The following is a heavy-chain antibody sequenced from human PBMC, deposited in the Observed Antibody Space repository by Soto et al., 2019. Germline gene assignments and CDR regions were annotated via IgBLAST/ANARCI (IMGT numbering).Heavy chain of an antibody. CDR3: VRGPTSVAFDI. CDR2: ISIDKYRQ. CDR1: GFTFSSSD. J-gene: IGHJ3*02. V-gene: IGHV3-30*03. Sequence: QVQLMESGGGVVQPGRSLRLSCAASGFTFSSSDIHWVRQAPGKGPDWVAHISIDKYRQYYADPVKGRFTGSRDNAKNTVSLQTTSLRPDDTAVYYCVRGPTSVAFDIWGHGKMVTVSS. D-gene: IGHD1-26*01.